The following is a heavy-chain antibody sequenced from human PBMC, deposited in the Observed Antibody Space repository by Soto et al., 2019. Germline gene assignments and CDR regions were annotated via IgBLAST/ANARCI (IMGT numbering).Heavy chain of an antibody. CDR1: GYTFSSNA. CDR2: INGGNGYA. J-gene: IGHJ6*02. D-gene: IGHD3-10*01. V-gene: IGHV1-3*01. Sequence: QVHLVQSGAEVKEPGASVRVSCKASGYTFSSNAIHLVRQAPGQELEWMGWINGGNGYAKYSQNLQDRVTLTRDTSATTTYIELRRLRSEDTAIFYCARATYTSGGSPTFAMDVWGQGTTVTVSS. CDR3: ARATYTSGGSPTFAMDV.